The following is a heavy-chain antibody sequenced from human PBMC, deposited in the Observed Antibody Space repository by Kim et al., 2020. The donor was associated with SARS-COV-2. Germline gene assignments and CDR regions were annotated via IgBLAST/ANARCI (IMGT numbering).Heavy chain of an antibody. D-gene: IGHD3-16*01. CDR2: ISSNGGST. CDR3: VKGGDGAYYYYGMDV. Sequence: GGSLRLSCSASGFTFSSYAMHWVRQAPGKGLEYVSAISSNGGSTYYADSVKGRFTISRDNSKNTLYLQMSSLRAEDTAVYYCVKGGDGAYYYYGMDVWGQGTTVTVSS. V-gene: IGHV3-64D*09. CDR1: GFTFSSYA. J-gene: IGHJ6*02.